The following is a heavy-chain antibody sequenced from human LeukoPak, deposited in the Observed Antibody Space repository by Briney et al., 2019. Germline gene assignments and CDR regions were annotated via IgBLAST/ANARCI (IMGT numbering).Heavy chain of an antibody. J-gene: IGHJ5*02. V-gene: IGHV4-38-2*01. CDR2: IYHGGSN. D-gene: IGHD2-2*01. CDR3: ARHGPDIVLVPSVIWFDP. Sequence: PSETLSLTCAVSGYSITSGYYWGWIRPPPGKGLEWIGSIYHGGSNYSNPHLKSRVTISVDTSKTHFSLKLTSVTAADTAVYYCARHGPDIVLVPSVIWFDPWGQGTLVTVSS. CDR1: GYSITSGYY.